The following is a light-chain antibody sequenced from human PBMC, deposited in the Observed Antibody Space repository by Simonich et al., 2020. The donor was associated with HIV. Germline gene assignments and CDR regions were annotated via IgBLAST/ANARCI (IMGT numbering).Light chain of an antibody. V-gene: IGLV3-10*01. Sequence: SYELTQPPSVSVSPGQTARITCSGDTLPKKYAHWYQQKSGQPPVLVIYEDSRRPSGIPGRFSGSSSGTVATLTISGAQVEDEADYYCYSTDSSGNHRVFGGGTKLTVL. J-gene: IGLJ2*01. CDR2: EDS. CDR1: TLPKKY. CDR3: YSTDSSGNHRV.